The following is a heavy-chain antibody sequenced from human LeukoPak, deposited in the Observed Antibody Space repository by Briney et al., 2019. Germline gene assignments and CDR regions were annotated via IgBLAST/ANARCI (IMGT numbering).Heavy chain of an antibody. CDR3: ARPSPAGYSYGFFDY. CDR2: IYYSGST. Sequence: SETLSLTCTVSGGSISSSSYYWGWIRQPPGKGLEWIGSIYYSGSTYYNPSLKSRVTISVDTSKNQFSLKLSSVTAADTAVYYCARPSPAGYSYGFFDYWGQGTLVTVSS. D-gene: IGHD5-18*01. V-gene: IGHV4-39*01. CDR1: GGSISSSSYY. J-gene: IGHJ4*02.